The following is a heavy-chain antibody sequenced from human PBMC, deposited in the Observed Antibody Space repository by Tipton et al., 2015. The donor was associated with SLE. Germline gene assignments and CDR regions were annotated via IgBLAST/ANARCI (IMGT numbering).Heavy chain of an antibody. J-gene: IGHJ3*02. Sequence: GSLRLSCAASGFTFSSYGLHWVRQAPGKGLEWVAFIRYDGSNKYYADSVKGRLTISRDNSKNTLYLQMNSLRAEDTAVYYCAKGRDRGSYPDAFDIWGQGTMVTVSS. CDR2: IRYDGSNK. V-gene: IGHV3-30*02. D-gene: IGHD1-26*01. CDR1: GFTFSSYG. CDR3: AKGRDRGSYPDAFDI.